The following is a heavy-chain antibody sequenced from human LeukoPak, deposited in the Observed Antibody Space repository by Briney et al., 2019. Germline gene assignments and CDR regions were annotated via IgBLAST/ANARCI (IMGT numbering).Heavy chain of an antibody. J-gene: IGHJ6*02. Sequence: GGSLRLSCAASGFTFSSYGMHWVRQAPGKGLEWVAFIRYDGSNKYYADSVKGRFTISRDNSKNTLYLQVNSLRAEDTAVYYCAKAGRGYCSGGSCYSPWGGYYYYGMDVWGQGTTVTVSS. CDR3: AKAGRGYCSGGSCYSPWGGYYYYGMDV. CDR1: GFTFSSYG. V-gene: IGHV3-30*02. D-gene: IGHD2-15*01. CDR2: IRYDGSNK.